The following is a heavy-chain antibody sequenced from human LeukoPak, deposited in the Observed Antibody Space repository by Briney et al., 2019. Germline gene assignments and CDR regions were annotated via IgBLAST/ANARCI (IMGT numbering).Heavy chain of an antibody. CDR2: ISISSTI. CDR1: GFTFNSYH. CDR3: ARTHERDLDY. J-gene: IGHJ4*02. Sequence: GGSLRLSCAASGFTFNSYHFNWVRQAPGKGLEWVSYISISSTIYYADSVKGRFTISRDDAKNSVYLQMNSPRAEDTAVYYCARTHERDLDYWGQGTLVTASS. V-gene: IGHV3-48*01.